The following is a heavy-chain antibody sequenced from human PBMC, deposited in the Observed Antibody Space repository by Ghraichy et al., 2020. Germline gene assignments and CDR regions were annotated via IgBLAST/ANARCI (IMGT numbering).Heavy chain of an antibody. V-gene: IGHV3-23*01. CDR2: ISGSGGST. Sequence: GGSLRLSCAASGFTFSSYAMSWVRQAPGKGLEWVSAISGSGGSTYYADSVKGRFTISRDNSKNTLYLQMNSLRAEDTAVYYCAKDKLVGYDSSGPGGMDVWGQGTTVTVSS. CDR3: AKDKLVGYDSSGPGGMDV. D-gene: IGHD3-22*01. CDR1: GFTFSSYA. J-gene: IGHJ6*02.